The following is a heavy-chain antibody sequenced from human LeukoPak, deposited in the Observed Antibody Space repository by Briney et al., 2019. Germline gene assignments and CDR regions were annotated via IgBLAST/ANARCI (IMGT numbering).Heavy chain of an antibody. Sequence: GGSLRLSCAASGFTFSTYSMNWVRQAPGEGLEWVSSITSSSSYIYYADSVKGRFTISRDNAKNSLYLQMNSLRAEDTAVYYCARSEPYDYVWGSYRWHAFDIWGQGTMVTVSS. V-gene: IGHV3-21*01. J-gene: IGHJ3*02. D-gene: IGHD3-16*02. CDR2: ITSSSSYI. CDR3: ARSEPYDYVWGSYRWHAFDI. CDR1: GFTFSTYS.